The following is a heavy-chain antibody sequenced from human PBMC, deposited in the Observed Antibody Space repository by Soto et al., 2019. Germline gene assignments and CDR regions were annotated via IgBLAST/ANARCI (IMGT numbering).Heavy chain of an antibody. Sequence: TCSAAVGCISCGFYYWSLIRQPTGKGLEWIGNIYYSGNTYYNPSLKSRLIISIDTSKNPFSLKVGSVTAADTAVYYCAGSPPSGIYVWSQRTAVPVS. CDR1: VGCISCGFYY. D-gene: IGHD3-10*01. J-gene: IGHJ6*02. V-gene: IGHV4-30-4*01. CDR2: IYYSGNT. CDR3: AGSPPSGIYV.